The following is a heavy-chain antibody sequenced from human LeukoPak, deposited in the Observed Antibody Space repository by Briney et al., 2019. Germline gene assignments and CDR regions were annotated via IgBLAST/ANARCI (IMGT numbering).Heavy chain of an antibody. Sequence: SETLSLTCAVYGGSFSGYYWSWIRQPPGKGLEWIGEINHSGSTNYNPSLKSRVTISVDTSKNQFSLKLSSVTAADTAVYYCARIRRGYSYGLDSWVQGTLVTVSS. CDR2: INHSGST. CDR3: ARIRRGYSYGLDS. D-gene: IGHD5-18*01. CDR1: GGSFSGYY. V-gene: IGHV4-34*01. J-gene: IGHJ4*02.